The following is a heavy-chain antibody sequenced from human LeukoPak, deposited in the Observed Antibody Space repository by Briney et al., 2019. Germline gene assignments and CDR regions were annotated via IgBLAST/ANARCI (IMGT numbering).Heavy chain of an antibody. J-gene: IGHJ6*04. CDR1: GESFSGYF. V-gene: IGHV4-34*01. D-gene: IGHD4-17*01. CDR3: ATTPYHTDLKYYYCYYHMDG. Sequence: SETLSLTCAVYGESFSGYFWSWIRQPPGRGLEWIGEINHSGGTHYSPSLKSRVTIFVDTSKNQFSLKLASVTSADTAVYYCATTPYHTDLKYYYCYYHMDGWGRRTTVTASS. CDR2: INHSGGT.